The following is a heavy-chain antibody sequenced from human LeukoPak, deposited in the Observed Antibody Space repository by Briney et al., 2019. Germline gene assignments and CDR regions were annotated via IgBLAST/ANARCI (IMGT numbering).Heavy chain of an antibody. CDR1: GFTFSSYA. Sequence: NPGGSLRLSCAASGFTFSSYAMSWLRQPPGKRLEWIGYISYSGSTDYNPSLKSRVTLSVDTSKNRLSLKLSSVTAADTAVYYCARKSSRGGFNGYDFWYFDLWGRGTLVTVSS. CDR3: ARKSSRGGFNGYDFWYFDL. J-gene: IGHJ2*01. V-gene: IGHV4-59*08. CDR2: ISYSGST. D-gene: IGHD5-12*01.